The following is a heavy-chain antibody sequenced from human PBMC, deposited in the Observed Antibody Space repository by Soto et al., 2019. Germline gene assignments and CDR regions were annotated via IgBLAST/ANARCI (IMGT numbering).Heavy chain of an antibody. V-gene: IGHV3-48*03. CDR3: ARGFGRLNY. J-gene: IGHJ4*02. D-gene: IGHD3-10*01. CDR1: GFTFNDFE. CDR2: IDGSGTTK. Sequence: EVQLLESGGGLVQPGGSLRLSCGVSGFTFNDFEMNWVRQAPGKGLEWLAYIDGSGTTKKYADSVRGRFTISRDNPNNSLFLQMSSLSAADTAIYNCARGFGRLNYWGQGTLVSVSS.